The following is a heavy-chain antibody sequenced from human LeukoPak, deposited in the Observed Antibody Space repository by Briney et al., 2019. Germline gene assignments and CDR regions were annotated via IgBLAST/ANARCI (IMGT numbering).Heavy chain of an antibody. V-gene: IGHV4-34*01. CDR3: ARGAEYYDSSGSPLYYFDY. CDR1: GGSLNGHY. CDR2: GSDSGGT. Sequence: SETLSLTCAVYGGSLNGHYWSWIRQSPGKGLEWIGEGSDSGGTKFNPSLKSRVTISADTSKNQFSLKLSSVTAADTAVYYCARGAEYYDSSGSPLYYFDYWGQGTLVTVSS. J-gene: IGHJ4*02. D-gene: IGHD3-22*01.